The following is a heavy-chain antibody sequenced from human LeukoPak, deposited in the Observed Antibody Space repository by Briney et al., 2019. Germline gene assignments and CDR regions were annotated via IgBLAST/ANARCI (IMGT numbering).Heavy chain of an antibody. Sequence: PSETLSLTCTVSGGSISSYYWSWIRQPAGKGLEWIGRIYTSGSTNYNPSLKSRVTMSVDTSKNQFPLKLSSVTAADTAVYYCAREIAVNGYYYYGMDVWGQGTTVTVSS. D-gene: IGHD2-21*01. V-gene: IGHV4-4*07. CDR2: IYTSGST. J-gene: IGHJ6*02. CDR1: GGSISSYY. CDR3: AREIAVNGYYYYGMDV.